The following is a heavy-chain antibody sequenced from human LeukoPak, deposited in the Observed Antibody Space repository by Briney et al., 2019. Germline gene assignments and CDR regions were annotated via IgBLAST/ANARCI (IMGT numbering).Heavy chain of an antibody. V-gene: IGHV3-30*18. Sequence: GGSLRLSCAASGFTFSSYGMHWVRQAPGKGLEWVAVISYDGSNKYYADSVKGRFTISRDNSKNTLYLQMNSLRAEDTAVYYCAKDTWLDYWGQGTLVTVSS. CDR3: AKDTWLDY. CDR2: ISYDGSNK. J-gene: IGHJ4*02. D-gene: IGHD3-16*01. CDR1: GFTFSSYG.